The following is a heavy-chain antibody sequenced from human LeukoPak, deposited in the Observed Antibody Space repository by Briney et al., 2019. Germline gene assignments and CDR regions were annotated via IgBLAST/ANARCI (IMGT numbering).Heavy chain of an antibody. CDR3: ARDQYYYDSSVDY. D-gene: IGHD3-22*01. V-gene: IGHV1-18*01. Sequence: ASVMVSCKVSGFTSPFYGITWVRQAPGQGLEWMGWISAYNGSTNYAQKLQGRVTMTTDTSTSTAYMELRSLRSDDTAVYYCARDQYYYDSSVDYWGQGTLVTVSS. J-gene: IGHJ4*02. CDR2: ISAYNGST. CDR1: GFTSPFYG.